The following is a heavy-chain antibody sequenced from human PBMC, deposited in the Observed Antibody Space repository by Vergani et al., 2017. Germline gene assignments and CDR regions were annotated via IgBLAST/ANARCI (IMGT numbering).Heavy chain of an antibody. J-gene: IGHJ6*02. CDR2: IIPIFGTA. Sequence: QVQLVQSGAEVKKPGSSVKVSCKASGGTFSSYAISWVRQAPGQGLEWMGGIIPIFGTANYAQKFQGRVTITADESTSTAYMELSSLRSEDTAVYYCARDEDDYGGNEPASGMDVWGQGTTVTVSS. CDR1: GGTFSSYA. V-gene: IGHV1-69*12. D-gene: IGHD4-23*01. CDR3: ARDEDDYGGNEPASGMDV.